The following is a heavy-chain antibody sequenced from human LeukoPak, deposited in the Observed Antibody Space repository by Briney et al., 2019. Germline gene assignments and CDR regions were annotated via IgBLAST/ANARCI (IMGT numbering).Heavy chain of an antibody. CDR3: ARASSSWSGPFDY. V-gene: IGHV1-8*03. CDR2: MNPNSGNT. D-gene: IGHD6-13*01. J-gene: IGHJ4*02. Sequence: ASVKVSCKASGYTFTSYDINWVRQATGQGLEWMGWMNPNSGNTGYAQKFQGRVTITRNTSISTAYMELSSLRSEDTAVYYCARASSSWSGPFDYWGQGTLVTVSS. CDR1: GYTFTSYD.